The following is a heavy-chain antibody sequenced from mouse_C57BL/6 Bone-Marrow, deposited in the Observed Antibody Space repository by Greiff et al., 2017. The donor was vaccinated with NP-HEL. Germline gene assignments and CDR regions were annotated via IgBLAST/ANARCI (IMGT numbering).Heavy chain of an antibody. J-gene: IGHJ3*01. CDR1: GFTFSDYY. CDR3: ARHYYGSPWFAY. Sequence: EVQRVESGGGLVQPGGSLKLSCAASGFTFSDYYMYWVRQTPEKRLEWVAYISNGGGSTYYPDTVKGRFTISRDNAKNTLYLQMSRLKSEDTAMYYCARHYYGSPWFAYWGQGTLVTVSA. V-gene: IGHV5-12*01. D-gene: IGHD1-1*01. CDR2: ISNGGGST.